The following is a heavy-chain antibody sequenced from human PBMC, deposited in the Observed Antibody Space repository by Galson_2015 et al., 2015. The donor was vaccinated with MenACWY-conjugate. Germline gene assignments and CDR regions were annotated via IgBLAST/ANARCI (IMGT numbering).Heavy chain of an antibody. Sequence: SVKVSCKASGYTFTGYSMHWVRQAPGQGLEWMGWINPNSGGTNYAQKFQGWVTMTRDTSISTAYMELSRLRSDDTAVYYCATGYCSGGTCYSTFDYWGQGTLVTVSS. CDR1: GYTFTGYS. D-gene: IGHD2-15*01. CDR3: ATGYCSGGTCYSTFDY. CDR2: INPNSGGT. J-gene: IGHJ4*02. V-gene: IGHV1-2*04.